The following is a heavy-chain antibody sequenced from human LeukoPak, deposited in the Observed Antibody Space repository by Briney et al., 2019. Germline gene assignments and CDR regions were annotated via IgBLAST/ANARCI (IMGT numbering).Heavy chain of an antibody. Sequence: GGSLRLSCAASGFTFGSYWMSWVRQAPEEGLEWVANIKQDGSEKYYVDSVKGRFTISRDNARNSLYLQMNSLRAEDTAVYYCVRDYGIVVVVSAKGFDPWGQGTLVTVSS. V-gene: IGHV3-7*01. D-gene: IGHD2-15*01. CDR1: GFTFGSYW. J-gene: IGHJ5*02. CDR2: IKQDGSEK. CDR3: VRDYGIVVVVSAKGFDP.